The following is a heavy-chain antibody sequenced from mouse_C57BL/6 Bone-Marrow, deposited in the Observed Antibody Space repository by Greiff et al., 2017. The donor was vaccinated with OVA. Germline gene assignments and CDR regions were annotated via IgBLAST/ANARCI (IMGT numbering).Heavy chain of an antibody. Sequence: EVQRVESGGGLVQPKGSLKLSCAASGFSFNTYAMNWVRQAPGKGLEWVARIRSKSNNYATYYADSVKDRFTISRDDSESMLYLQMNNLKTEDTAMYYCVRSYYYGTSMDYWGQGTSVTVSS. V-gene: IGHV10-1*01. CDR2: IRSKSNNYAT. CDR1: GFSFNTYA. CDR3: VRSYYYGTSMDY. D-gene: IGHD1-1*01. J-gene: IGHJ4*01.